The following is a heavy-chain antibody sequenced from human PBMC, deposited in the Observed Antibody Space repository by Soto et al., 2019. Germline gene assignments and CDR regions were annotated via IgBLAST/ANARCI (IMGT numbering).Heavy chain of an antibody. V-gene: IGHV3-30*18. CDR3: AKELGGASYYYYYGMDV. Sequence: GGSLRLSCAASGFTFSSYGMHWVRQAPGKGLEWVAVISYDGSNKYYADSVKGRFTISRDNSKNTLYLQMNSLRAEDTAVYYCAKELGGASYYYYYGMDVWGQGTTVTVSS. D-gene: IGHD1-26*01. CDR1: GFTFSSYG. CDR2: ISYDGSNK. J-gene: IGHJ6*02.